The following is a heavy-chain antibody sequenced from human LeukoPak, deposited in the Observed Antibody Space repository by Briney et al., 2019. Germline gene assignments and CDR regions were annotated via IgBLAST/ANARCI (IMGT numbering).Heavy chain of an antibody. D-gene: IGHD6-13*01. CDR1: GFTFSDCL. J-gene: IGHJ6*03. V-gene: IGHV3-11*04. CDR2: VSSSGSAI. CDR3: ARGVSVYSSSCGQYDTYV. Sequence: GGSLRHSCAASGFTFSDCLMRWFRQAPGKELDWVSYVSSSGSAIYYADSVKGRFTISRDNSKNTLYLQMNSLRAEDTAVYYCARGVSVYSSSCGQYDTYVWGTGTTVT.